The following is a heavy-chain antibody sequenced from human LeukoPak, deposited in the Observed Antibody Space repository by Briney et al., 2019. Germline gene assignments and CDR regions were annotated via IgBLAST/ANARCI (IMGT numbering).Heavy chain of an antibody. D-gene: IGHD2-2*01. V-gene: IGHV3-23*01. Sequence: GGSLRLSCVASGFIVSSYGMGWVRQAPGKGLEWISGITGSGDRTHYADSVKGRFTISRDTSKNTLYLQMIGLKDEDTAVYYCAKAVPAAMGNWFDPWGQGTLVTVSS. J-gene: IGHJ5*02. CDR2: ITGSGDRT. CDR3: AKAVPAAMGNWFDP. CDR1: GFIVSSYG.